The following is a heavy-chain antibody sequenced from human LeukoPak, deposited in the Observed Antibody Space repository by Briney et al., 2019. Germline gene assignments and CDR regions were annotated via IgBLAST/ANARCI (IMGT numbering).Heavy chain of an antibody. Sequence: PSETLSLTCTVSGGSISSYHWSWIRQPPGKGLEWIGYIYYSGSTNYNPSLKSRVTISVDTSKNQFSLKLSSVTAADTAVYYCARGRKNILTGYYHYYYMDVWGKGTTVTVSS. J-gene: IGHJ6*03. V-gene: IGHV4-59*01. CDR3: ARGRKNILTGYYHYYYMDV. CDR1: GGSISSYH. D-gene: IGHD3-9*01. CDR2: IYYSGST.